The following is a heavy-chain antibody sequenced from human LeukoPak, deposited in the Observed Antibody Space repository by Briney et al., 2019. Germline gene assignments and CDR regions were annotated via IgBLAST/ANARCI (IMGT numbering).Heavy chain of an antibody. D-gene: IGHD3-22*01. Sequence: SETLSLTCTVSGGSISRYYWSWIRQPAGKGLEWIGRIYTTGGTVYNPSLKSRVTMSVDTSKNQFSLKLSSVTAADTAVYYCARGFYYYDTSGRGFYFDYWGQGTLVTVSS. CDR3: ARGFYYYDTSGRGFYFDY. CDR2: IYTTGGT. J-gene: IGHJ4*02. CDR1: GGSISRYY. V-gene: IGHV4-4*07.